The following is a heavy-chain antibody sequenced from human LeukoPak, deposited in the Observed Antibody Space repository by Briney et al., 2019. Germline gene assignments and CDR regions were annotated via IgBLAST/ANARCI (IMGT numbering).Heavy chain of an antibody. J-gene: IGHJ3*01. Sequence: GASVKVSCKASGYTFNSYFMHWIRQAPGQGLEWVGLVNPTDSSTTYAASVQGRITVTRDTSTGTLYMDLSSLTSEDTALYYCVRCIEGPSVAFDLWGQGTMVTVSS. CDR2: VNPTDSST. CDR1: GYTFNSYF. V-gene: IGHV1-46*02. CDR3: VRCIEGPSVAFDL.